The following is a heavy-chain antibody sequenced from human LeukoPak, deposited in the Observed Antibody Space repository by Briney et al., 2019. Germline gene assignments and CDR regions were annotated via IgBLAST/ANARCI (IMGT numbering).Heavy chain of an antibody. J-gene: IGHJ4*02. CDR2: IFYSGST. CDR1: GGSISSSSYY. V-gene: IGHV4-39*01. CDR3: ARAISYYDQSGYSYYFDS. Sequence: SETLSLTCTVSGGSISSSSYYWGWIRQPPGKGLDWIGSIFYSGSTYYNPSLKSRVTISVDTSKNQFSLKLSSVTAADTAVYYCARAISYYDQSGYSYYFDSWGRGTQVTVSS. D-gene: IGHD3-22*01.